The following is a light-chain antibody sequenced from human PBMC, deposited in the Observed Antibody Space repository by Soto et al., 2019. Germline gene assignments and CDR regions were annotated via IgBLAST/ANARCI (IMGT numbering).Light chain of an antibody. V-gene: IGKV3-15*01. CDR1: PGIGDT. CDR3: QPYNNWPLT. J-gene: IGKJ4*01. Sequence: EVVRRQSPATRSVSPGERATLSRRASPGIGDTLAWYQNKPGQNPRLLIYDTSTRATGVPTRFSGSRSGAEFNLTINRLQSEDFAVYDCQPYNNWPLTFCGGTKVEIK. CDR2: DTS.